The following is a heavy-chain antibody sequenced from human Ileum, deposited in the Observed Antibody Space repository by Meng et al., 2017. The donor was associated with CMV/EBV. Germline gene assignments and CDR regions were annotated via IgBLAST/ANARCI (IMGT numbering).Heavy chain of an antibody. CDR2: ISDDGNNK. CDR1: GFTFSNYG. D-gene: IGHD5-18*01. Sequence: ASGFTFSNYGMHWVRQAPGKGLGWVAVISDDGNNKYYVDSVKGRFTISRDNSKNTLYLQMNSLRADDTAVYYCAKGRGYSYGGGFDYWGQGTLVTVSS. CDR3: AKGRGYSYGGGFDY. V-gene: IGHV3-30*18. J-gene: IGHJ4*02.